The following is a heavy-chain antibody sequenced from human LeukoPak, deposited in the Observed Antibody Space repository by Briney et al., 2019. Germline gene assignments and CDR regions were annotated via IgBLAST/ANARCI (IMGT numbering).Heavy chain of an antibody. J-gene: IGHJ4*02. V-gene: IGHV3-11*01. CDR3: ARDGYDYDSKDEGIFDY. CDR1: GFTFSDYY. Sequence: PGGSLRLSCAASGFTFSDYYMSWIRQAPGKGLEWVSYTSSSGSTIYYADSVKGRFTISRDNAKNSLYLQMNSLRAEDTAVYYCARDGYDYDSKDEGIFDYWGQGTLVTVSS. CDR2: TSSSGSTI. D-gene: IGHD3-22*01.